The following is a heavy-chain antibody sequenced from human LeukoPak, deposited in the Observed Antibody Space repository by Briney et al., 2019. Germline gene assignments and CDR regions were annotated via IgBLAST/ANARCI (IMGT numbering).Heavy chain of an antibody. J-gene: IGHJ4*02. Sequence: SGGSLRLSCAASGSTFDDYAMHWVRQAPGKGLEWVSLISGDGGSTYYADSAKGRFTISRDDSKNSLYLQMNSLRTEDTALYYCATLGGRDGYKSFDYWGQGTLVTVSS. CDR1: GSTFDDYA. D-gene: IGHD5-24*01. CDR2: ISGDGGST. V-gene: IGHV3-43*02. CDR3: ATLGGRDGYKSFDY.